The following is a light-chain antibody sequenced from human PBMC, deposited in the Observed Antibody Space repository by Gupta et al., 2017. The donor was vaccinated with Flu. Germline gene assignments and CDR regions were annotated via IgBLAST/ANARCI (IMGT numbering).Light chain of an antibody. J-gene: IGLJ1*01. V-gene: IGLV2-14*03. CDR1: SSDIGCYNS. CDR2: DVN. CDR3: SSYTSFGTLV. Sequence: QSTLTQPASVSGSPGQPIPISCTGTSSDIGCYNSVSWYQHHPGKAPKLMIFDVNNRPSGVATRFSASESGNTASLTISGLQTEDEADYYCSSYTSFGTLVFGTGTKVAVL.